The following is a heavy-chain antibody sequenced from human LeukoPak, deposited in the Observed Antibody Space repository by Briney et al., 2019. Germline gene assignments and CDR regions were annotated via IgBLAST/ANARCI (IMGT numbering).Heavy chain of an antibody. J-gene: IGHJ6*03. CDR3: ARGSYYDSSGYPYYYYYYMDV. Sequence: PSETLSLTCTVSGGSISSSSYYWGWIRQPPGKGLEWIGRIYYSGSTYYNPSIKSRVTISVDTSKNQFSLKLSSVTAADTAVYYCARGSYYDSSGYPYYYYYYMDVWGKGTTVTVSS. CDR2: IYYSGST. V-gene: IGHV4-39*07. CDR1: GGSISSSSYY. D-gene: IGHD3-22*01.